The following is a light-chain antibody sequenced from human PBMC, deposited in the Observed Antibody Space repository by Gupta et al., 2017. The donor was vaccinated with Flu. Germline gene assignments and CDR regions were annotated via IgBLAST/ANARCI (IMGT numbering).Light chain of an antibody. CDR1: QSVSSY. CDR2: DAS. V-gene: IGKV3-11*01. CDR3: QQRFTWPLT. J-gene: IGKJ4*01. Sequence: PATLSWSPGERATLSCRASQSVSSYLAWYQQKPGQAPRLLIYDASNWATGIPAKFSGSGSGTDFTLTISSLEPEDFAVYYCQQRFTWPLTFGGGTKVEIK.